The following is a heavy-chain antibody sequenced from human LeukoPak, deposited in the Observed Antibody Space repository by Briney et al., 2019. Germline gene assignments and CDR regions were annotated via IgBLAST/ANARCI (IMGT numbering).Heavy chain of an antibody. CDR2: IHYSGKA. CDR3: ARFGVDYDMDV. D-gene: IGHD3-16*01. Sequence: SETLSLTCTVSGGSISRHYWTWVRQPPGEGLEWIGQIHYSGKADYNPSLRSRITISVDTSKNQMSLKVTSVTPADTAVYYCARFGVDYDMDVWGQGTTVTVS. J-gene: IGHJ6*02. CDR1: GGSISRHY. V-gene: IGHV4-59*11.